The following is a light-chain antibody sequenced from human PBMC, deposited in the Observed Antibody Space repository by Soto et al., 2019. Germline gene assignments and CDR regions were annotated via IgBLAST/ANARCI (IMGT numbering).Light chain of an antibody. CDR3: QQYNDLPIT. V-gene: IGKV1-33*01. CDR2: DAS. J-gene: IGKJ5*01. Sequence: IQITQSPSSLSASVGDSVTITCQASHDITKSLNWYQQKPGKAPNLLIYDASTLETGVPSRFRGSGSGTDFTFTISSLQPEDFATYYCQQYNDLPITFGQGTRLEI. CDR1: HDITKS.